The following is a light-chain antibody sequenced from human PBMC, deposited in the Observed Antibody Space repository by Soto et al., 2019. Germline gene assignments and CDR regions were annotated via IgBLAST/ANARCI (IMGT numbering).Light chain of an antibody. J-gene: IGKJ1*01. Sequence: DIQMTQSPSTLSASVGDRVTITCRASQSISSWLAWYQQKPGKAPKVLIYKASSLESGVPSGFSGSESVTEFTLTISSPQPDDFATYYCQQYNGTFGQGTKVEIK. CDR2: KAS. CDR1: QSISSW. CDR3: QQYNGT. V-gene: IGKV1-5*03.